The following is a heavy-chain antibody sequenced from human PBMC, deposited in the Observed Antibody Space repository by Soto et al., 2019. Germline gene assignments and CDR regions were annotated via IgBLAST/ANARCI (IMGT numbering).Heavy chain of an antibody. Sequence: EVQVLESGGGLVQPGGSLRLSCASSGVTFSSYAMSWVRQAPGKGLEWVSTISGSGGSTYYADSVKGRFTISRGNSKNTLYLQMNSLRAEDTAVYYCAKRLAFDIWGQGTMVTVSS. V-gene: IGHV3-23*01. J-gene: IGHJ3*02. CDR1: GVTFSSYA. CDR3: AKRLAFDI. CDR2: ISGSGGST. D-gene: IGHD6-25*01.